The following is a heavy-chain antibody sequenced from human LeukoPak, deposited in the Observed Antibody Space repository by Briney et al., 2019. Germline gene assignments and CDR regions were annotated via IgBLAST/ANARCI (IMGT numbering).Heavy chain of an antibody. CDR2: INPNSGGT. CDR3: ARVKDMTTRSLGY. Sequence: GASVKVSCKASGYTFTGYYMHWVRQASGQGLEWMGWINPNSGGTNYAQKFQGRVTMTRDTSISTAYMELSRLRSDDTAVYYCARVKDMTTRSLGYWGQGTLVTVSS. D-gene: IGHD4-17*01. V-gene: IGHV1-2*02. J-gene: IGHJ4*02. CDR1: GYTFTGYY.